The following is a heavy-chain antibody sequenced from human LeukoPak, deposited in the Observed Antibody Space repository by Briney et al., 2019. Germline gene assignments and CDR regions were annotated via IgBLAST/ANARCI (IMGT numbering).Heavy chain of an antibody. CDR2: ISYDGSNK. CDR1: GFTFSSCG. D-gene: IGHD4-17*01. CDR3: AKDRVPYGEFDY. V-gene: IGHV3-30*18. Sequence: GGSLRLSCAASGFTFSSCGMHWVRQAPGKGLEWVAVISYDGSNKYYADSVKGRFTISRDNSKNTLYLQMNSLRAEDTAVYYCAKDRVPYGEFDYWGQGTLATVSS. J-gene: IGHJ4*02.